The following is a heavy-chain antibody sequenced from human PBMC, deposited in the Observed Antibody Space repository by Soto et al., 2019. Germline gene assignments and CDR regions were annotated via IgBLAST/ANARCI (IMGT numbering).Heavy chain of an antibody. Sequence: SETLSLTCTVSGGSVSSGSYYWSWIRQPPGKGLEWIGYIYYSGSTNYNPSLKSRVTISVDTSKNQFSLKLSSVTAADTAVYYCARDTGSGSPLAFADYYYYYGMDVWGQGTTVTVSS. J-gene: IGHJ6*02. CDR1: GGSVSSGSYY. D-gene: IGHD3-3*01. CDR2: IYYSGST. CDR3: ARDTGSGSPLAFADYYYYYGMDV. V-gene: IGHV4-61*01.